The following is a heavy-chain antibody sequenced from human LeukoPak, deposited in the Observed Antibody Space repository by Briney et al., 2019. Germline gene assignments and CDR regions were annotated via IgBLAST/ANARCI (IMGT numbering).Heavy chain of an antibody. V-gene: IGHV3-23*01. Sequence: GGSLRLSCAVSGFTFNSYAMNWVRQAPGKGLEWVSVISGNGGSTYYADSVKGRLTISRDNSKNTLYLQMNSLRAEDTAVYYCARGIENYDFLTGRYKGIYFQHWGQGTLVTVSS. CDR1: GFTFNSYA. CDR3: ARGIENYDFLTGRYKGIYFQH. CDR2: ISGNGGST. J-gene: IGHJ1*01. D-gene: IGHD3-9*01.